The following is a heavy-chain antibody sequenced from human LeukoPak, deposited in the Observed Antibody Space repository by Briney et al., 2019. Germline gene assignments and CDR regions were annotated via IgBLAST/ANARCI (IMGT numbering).Heavy chain of an antibody. Sequence: PGGSLRLSCAASGVSFNNCWMHWVRQAPGKGLEWVARIDNDGNTKYAESVKGRFTISRDNAKNTLYLQMNSLRADDTDVYYCVGSIGWPAYWGQGSLVTVSS. CDR3: VGSIGWPAY. V-gene: IGHV3-74*03. CDR2: IDNDGNT. D-gene: IGHD6-19*01. CDR1: GVSFNNCW. J-gene: IGHJ4*02.